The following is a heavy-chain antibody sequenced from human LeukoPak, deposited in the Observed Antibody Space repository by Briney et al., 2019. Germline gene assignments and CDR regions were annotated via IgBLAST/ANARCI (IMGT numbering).Heavy chain of an antibody. CDR2: ISAYNGNT. J-gene: IGHJ4*02. Sequence: ASVKVSCKASGYTFTSYGISWVRQAPGQGLEWMGWISAYNGNTNYAQKLQGRVTMTTDTSTSTAYMELRSLRSDDTAVYYCARTPGLKNIEDIVVVPAASDYWGQGTLVTVSS. V-gene: IGHV1-18*01. CDR1: GYTFTSYG. CDR3: ARTPGLKNIEDIVVVPAASDY. D-gene: IGHD2-2*01.